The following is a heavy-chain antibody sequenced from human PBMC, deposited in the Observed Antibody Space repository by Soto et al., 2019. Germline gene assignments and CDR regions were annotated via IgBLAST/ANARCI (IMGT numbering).Heavy chain of an antibody. V-gene: IGHV3-33*01. CDR1: GFSFSSYA. CDR3: ARDHSYGYRPHYFFDS. CDR2: IWSDGSNQ. Sequence: GGSLRLSCSASGFSFSSYAMHWVRQAPGKGLRWVAIIWSDGSNQYYADSLKGRFIISRDNSKNTLYLQINSLRAEDTAMYYCARDHSYGYRPHYFFDSWGQGTLVTVSS. D-gene: IGHD5-18*01. J-gene: IGHJ4*02.